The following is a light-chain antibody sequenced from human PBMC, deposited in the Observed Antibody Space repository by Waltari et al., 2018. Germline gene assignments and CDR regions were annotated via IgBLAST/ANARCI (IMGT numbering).Light chain of an antibody. CDR2: KDS. J-gene: IGLJ3*02. CDR1: VLPKKS. V-gene: IGLV3-27*01. CDR3: YSAADNNRV. Sequence: SYELTQPSSVSVSPGQTARITCSGDVLPKKSARWFQQKPGQAPVLVIYKDSERPAGIHGRFSGSSSGTTVTLTISGAQVEDEADYYCYSAADNNRVFGGGTKLTVL.